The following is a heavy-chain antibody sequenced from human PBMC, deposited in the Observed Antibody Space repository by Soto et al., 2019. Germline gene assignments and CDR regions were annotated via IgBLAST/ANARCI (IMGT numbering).Heavy chain of an antibody. D-gene: IGHD1-26*01. CDR3: AKDSSGSYYTQFDY. CDR1: GFTFSSYG. J-gene: IGHJ4*02. Sequence: SGGSLRLSCAASGFTFSSYGMHWVRQAPGKGLEWVAVISYDGSNKYYAGSVKGRFTISRDNSKNTLYLQMNSLRAEDTAVYYCAKDSSGSYYTQFDYWGQGTLVTVSS. V-gene: IGHV3-30*18. CDR2: ISYDGSNK.